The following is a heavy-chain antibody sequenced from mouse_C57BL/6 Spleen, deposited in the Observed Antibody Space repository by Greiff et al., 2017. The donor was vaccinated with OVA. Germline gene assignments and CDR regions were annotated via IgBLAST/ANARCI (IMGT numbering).Heavy chain of an antibody. CDR2: INPNNGGT. Sequence: EVQLQQSGPELVKPGASVKISCKASGYTFTDYYMNWVKQSHGKSLEWIGDINPNNGGTSYNQKFKGKATLTVDKSSSTAYMELRSLTSEDSAVYYCARRLRLREGYFDYWGQGTTLTVSS. J-gene: IGHJ2*01. D-gene: IGHD3-2*02. CDR3: ARRLRLREGYFDY. V-gene: IGHV1-26*01. CDR1: GYTFTDYY.